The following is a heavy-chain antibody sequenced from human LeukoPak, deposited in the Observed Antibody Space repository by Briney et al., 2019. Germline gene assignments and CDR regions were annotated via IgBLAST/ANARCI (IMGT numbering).Heavy chain of an antibody. CDR2: IYYSGST. CDR3: ARHGAAAGTDY. J-gene: IGHJ4*02. V-gene: IGHV4-39*01. CDR1: GGSVISSGYY. Sequence: WGTLTLTCTVSGGSVISSGYYWAWIRQPPGKGLEWIGNIYYSGSTYYNPSLKSRVTISVDTSKNQFSLKLSSVAATDTAVYYCARHGAAAGTDYWGQGALVTVSS. D-gene: IGHD6-13*01.